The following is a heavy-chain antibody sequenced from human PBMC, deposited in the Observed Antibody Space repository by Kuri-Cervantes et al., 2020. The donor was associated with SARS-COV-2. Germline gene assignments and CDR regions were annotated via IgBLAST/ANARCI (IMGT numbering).Heavy chain of an antibody. CDR3: TRENGYIAY. CDR1: GFTFNTYS. J-gene: IGHJ4*02. V-gene: IGHV3-48*01. CDR2: ISKGSDTI. Sequence: GGSLRLSCAASGFTFNTYSMDWVRLAPGKGLEWLAYISKGSDTIYYADSVKGRFTISRDNAKNSLYLQMNSLRAEDTAVYYCTRENGYIAYWGQGTLVTVSS. D-gene: IGHD3-22*01.